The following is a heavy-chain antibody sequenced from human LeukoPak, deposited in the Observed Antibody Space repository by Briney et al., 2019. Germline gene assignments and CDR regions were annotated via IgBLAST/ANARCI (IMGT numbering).Heavy chain of an antibody. CDR3: ARGEIVGYCSGGSCYRPIEI. D-gene: IGHD2-15*01. J-gene: IGHJ3*02. Sequence: GGSLRLSCAASGFSFDDYGMSWVRQAPGKGLEWVSGINWNGGSTVYADSVKGRFTISRDYAKNSLFLQMNGLRAEDTALYYCARGEIVGYCSGGSCYRPIEIWGQGTIVTVSS. CDR1: GFSFDDYG. CDR2: INWNGGST. V-gene: IGHV3-20*04.